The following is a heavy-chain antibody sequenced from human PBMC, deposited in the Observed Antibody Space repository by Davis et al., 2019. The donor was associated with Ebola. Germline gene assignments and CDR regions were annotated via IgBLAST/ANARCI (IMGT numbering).Heavy chain of an antibody. D-gene: IGHD3-22*01. J-gene: IGHJ4*02. Sequence: GGSLRLSCAASGFTFSSYSMNWVRQAPGKGLEWVSYISSSSSTIYYADSVKGRFTISRDNAKNSLYLQMNSLRDEDTAVYYCARDRGTGVYYDRLDYWGQGTLVTVSS. CDR3: ARDRGTGVYYDRLDY. CDR2: ISSSSSTI. V-gene: IGHV3-48*02. CDR1: GFTFSSYS.